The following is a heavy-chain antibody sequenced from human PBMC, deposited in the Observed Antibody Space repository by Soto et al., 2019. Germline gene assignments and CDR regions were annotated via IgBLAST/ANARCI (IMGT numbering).Heavy chain of an antibody. D-gene: IGHD4-4*01. V-gene: IGHV3-30*18. CDR3: AKGDDYSSNYYYYGMDV. J-gene: IGHJ6*02. CDR2: ISYDVSNK. Sequence: QVQLVESGGGVVQPGRSLRLSCAASGFTFSSYGMHWVRQAPGKGLGWVAVISYDVSNKYYADSVKGRFNISRDNSKNTMYLQMNSLRAEDTAVYYCAKGDDYSSNYYYYGMDVWGQGNTVTVSS. CDR1: GFTFSSYG.